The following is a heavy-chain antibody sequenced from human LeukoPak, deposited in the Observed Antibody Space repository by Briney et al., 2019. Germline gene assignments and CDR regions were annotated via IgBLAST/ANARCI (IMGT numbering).Heavy chain of an antibody. D-gene: IGHD3-10*01. Sequence: ASVKVSCKASGYTFTGYYMHWVRQAPGQGLEWMGWINPNSGGTNYAQKFQGRVTMTRDTSISTAYMELNRLRSDDTAVYYCATESGYYYGSGSYYFNWGQGTLVTVSS. CDR2: INPNSGGT. CDR3: ATESGYYYGSGSYYFN. V-gene: IGHV1-2*02. CDR1: GYTFTGYY. J-gene: IGHJ4*02.